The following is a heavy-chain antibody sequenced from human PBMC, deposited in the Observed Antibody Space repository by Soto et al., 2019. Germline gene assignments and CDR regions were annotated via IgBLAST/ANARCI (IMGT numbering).Heavy chain of an antibody. CDR2: IYWNADE. D-gene: IGHD2-2*01. CDR3: AHGSCTSADCYPNPYLDY. CDR1: GFSLSTSAEG. J-gene: IGHJ4*02. V-gene: IGHV2-5*01. Sequence: QITLKESGPTLVNPTQTLTLTCTFSGFSLSTSAEGVGWIRQPPGKALEWLALIYWNADERYSPSLKSRLTITKDSSKNQVVLTMTNMDPADTATYSWAHGSCTSADCYPNPYLDYWGQGILVTVSS.